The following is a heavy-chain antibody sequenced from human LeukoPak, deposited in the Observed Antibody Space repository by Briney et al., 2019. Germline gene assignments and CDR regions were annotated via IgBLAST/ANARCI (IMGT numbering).Heavy chain of an antibody. CDR3: ARAYGSGSYWVNWFDP. CDR1: GVSISSTSYY. Sequence: SETLSLTCTVSGVSISSTSYYWGWLRQPPGKGLEWIGSIYYSGRTYYNPSLKSRVTISVDTSKNQFSLKLSSVTAADTAVYYCARAYGSGSYWVNWFDPWGQGTLVTVSS. J-gene: IGHJ5*02. V-gene: IGHV4-39*07. CDR2: IYYSGRT. D-gene: IGHD3-10*01.